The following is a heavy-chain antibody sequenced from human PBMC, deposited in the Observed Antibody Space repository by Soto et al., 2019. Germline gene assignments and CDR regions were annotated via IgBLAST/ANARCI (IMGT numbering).Heavy chain of an antibody. D-gene: IGHD5-12*01. Sequence: ASVKVSCKASGYTFTGYYMHWVRQAPGQRLEWKGWINPNSGGTNYAQKFQGWVTMTRDTSISTAYMELSRLRSDDTAVYYCARAAKDIVATRAYYYYYGMDVWGQGTTVTVSS. J-gene: IGHJ6*02. V-gene: IGHV1-2*04. CDR3: ARAAKDIVATRAYYYYYGMDV. CDR2: INPNSGGT. CDR1: GYTFTGYY.